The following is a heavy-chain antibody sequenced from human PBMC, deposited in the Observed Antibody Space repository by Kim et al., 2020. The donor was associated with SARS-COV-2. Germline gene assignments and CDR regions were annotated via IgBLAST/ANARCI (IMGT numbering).Heavy chain of an antibody. Sequence: SETLSLTCAVYGGSFSGYYWSWIRQPPGKGLEWIGEINHSGSTNYNPSLKSRVTISVDTSKNQFSLKLSSVTAADTAVYYCARGVFRWGQGTLVTVSS. CDR2: INHSGST. CDR3: ARGVFR. D-gene: IGHD2-21*01. V-gene: IGHV4-34*01. J-gene: IGHJ4*02. CDR1: GGSFSGYY.